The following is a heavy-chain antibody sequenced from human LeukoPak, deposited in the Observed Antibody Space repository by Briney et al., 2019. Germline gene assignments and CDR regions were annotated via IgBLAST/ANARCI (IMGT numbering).Heavy chain of an antibody. J-gene: IGHJ6*02. CDR3: ARAESYYYGMDV. CDR2: ISSNGGST. V-gene: IGHV3-64*01. CDR1: GFTFSSYA. Sequence: GGSLRLSCAASGFTFSSYAMHWVRQAPGKGLEYVSAISSNGGSTYYANSVKGRFTISRDNSKNTLYLQMGRLRAEDMAVYYCARAESYYYGMDVWGQGTTVTVSS.